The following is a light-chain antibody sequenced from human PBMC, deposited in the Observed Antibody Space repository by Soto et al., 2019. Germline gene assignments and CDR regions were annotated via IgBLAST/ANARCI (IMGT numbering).Light chain of an antibody. Sequence: EIVLTQSPGTLSLSPGERAILSCRASQSVSSSYLAWSRQKPGQAPSLLIYGASSRATGIPDRFSGSGSGTDFTLTISRLEPEDFAVYFCQHYGYSPYTFAQGTKVDIK. CDR1: QSVSSSY. CDR3: QHYGYSPYT. J-gene: IGKJ2*01. V-gene: IGKV3-20*01. CDR2: GAS.